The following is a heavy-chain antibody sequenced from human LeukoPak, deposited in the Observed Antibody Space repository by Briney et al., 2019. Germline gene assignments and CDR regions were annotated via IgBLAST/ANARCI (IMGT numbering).Heavy chain of an antibody. D-gene: IGHD2-2*01. Sequence: SGTLSLTCGVSGGSIDITNYWSWVRQAPGKGLEWIGEIPHDGTRNYNPSLRSRVAMSFDRANNYFSLSLTAVTAADTALYYCTRESRPFCPFAFWGQGVMVTVSS. CDR2: IPHDGTR. CDR1: GGSIDITNY. CDR3: TRESRPFCPFAF. V-gene: IGHV4-4*02. J-gene: IGHJ4*02.